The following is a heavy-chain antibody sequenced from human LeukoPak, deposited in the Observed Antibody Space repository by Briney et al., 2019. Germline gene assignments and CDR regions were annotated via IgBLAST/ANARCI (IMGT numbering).Heavy chain of an antibody. J-gene: IGHJ4*02. CDR1: GFIFSSYA. V-gene: IGHV3-23*01. Sequence: GGSLRLSCAASGFIFSSYAMSWVRQAPGKGLEWVSAISGSGGSTYYADSVKGRFTISRDNSKNTLYLQMNSLRAEDTAVYLCAKVAFCSGNSCYYFDYWGQGTLVTVSS. D-gene: IGHD2-15*01. CDR3: AKVAFCSGNSCYYFDY. CDR2: ISGSGGST.